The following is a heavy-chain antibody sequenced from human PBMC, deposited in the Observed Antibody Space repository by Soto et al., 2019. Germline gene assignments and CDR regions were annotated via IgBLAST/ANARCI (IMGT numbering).Heavy chain of an antibody. CDR3: ARDHGGNSGTFDY. CDR1: GGTFSSYA. J-gene: IGHJ4*02. CDR2: IIPIFGTA. D-gene: IGHD2-21*02. V-gene: IGHV1-69*13. Sequence: RASVKVSCKASGGTFSSYAISWVRQAPGQGLEWMGGIIPIFGTANYAQKFQGRVTITADESTSTAYMELSSLRSEDTAVYYCARDHGGNSGTFDYWGQGTLVTVSS.